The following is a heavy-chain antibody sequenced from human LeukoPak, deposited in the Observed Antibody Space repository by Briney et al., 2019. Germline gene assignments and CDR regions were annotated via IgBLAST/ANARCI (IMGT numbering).Heavy chain of an antibody. CDR2: MFYSGNT. V-gene: IGHV4-4*07. CDR3: ARDQEHCSGTSCYPYWYDS. CDR1: GASITSYH. D-gene: IGHD2-2*01. J-gene: IGHJ5*01. Sequence: SETLSLTCTVSGASITSYHWSWIRQPAGKGLEWIGRMFYSGNTDYNPSLKSRLTMSIDTSKNQFSLKLSSVTAADTTVYFCARDQEHCSGTSCYPYWYDSWGQGTLVTVSS.